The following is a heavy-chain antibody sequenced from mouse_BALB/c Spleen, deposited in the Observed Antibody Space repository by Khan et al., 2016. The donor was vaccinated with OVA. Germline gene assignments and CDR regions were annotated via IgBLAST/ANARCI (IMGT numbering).Heavy chain of an antibody. CDR2: IWSAGST. J-gene: IGHJ3*01. Sequence: QVQLKESGPGLVQPSQSLSITCTVSGFSLTNYSVHRVRQSPGKGLEWLGVIWSAGSTDYNAAFISRLTIRKDNSRSQVFMKMNSLQPKDTAIYYCARRGYDYGRGALFAYWGQGTLVTVSA. D-gene: IGHD2-4*01. CDR1: GFSLTNYS. V-gene: IGHV2-2*02. CDR3: ARRGYDYGRGALFAY.